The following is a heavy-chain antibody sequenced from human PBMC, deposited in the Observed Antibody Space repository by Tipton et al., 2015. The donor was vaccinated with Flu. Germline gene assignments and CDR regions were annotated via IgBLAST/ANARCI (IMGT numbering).Heavy chain of an antibody. CDR3: ARGRIAIVRDDYYYDMDV. D-gene: IGHD3-10*01. J-gene: IGHJ6*02. CDR1: GGTFRSYG. Sequence: QLVQSGAEVKKPGPSVKASCKASGGTFRSYGISWVRQAPGQGLEWMGGIIPIFATANYEPKFQGRVTITADESTSTAYMELSSLRSEDTAVYYCARGRIAIVRDDYYYDMDVWGQGTTVTVSS. CDR2: IIPIFATA. V-gene: IGHV1-69*01.